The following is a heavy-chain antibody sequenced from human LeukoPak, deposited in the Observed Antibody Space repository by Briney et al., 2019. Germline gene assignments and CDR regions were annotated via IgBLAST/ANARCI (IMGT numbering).Heavy chain of an antibody. CDR2: INPNSGGT. Sequence: ASVKGCSKASGYTFTGYYMHWVRQAPGQGLEWMGWINPNSGGTNYAQKFQGRVTMTRDTSISTAYMELNRLRSDDTAVYYCARGRELAYWGQGTLSTVSS. V-gene: IGHV1-2*02. J-gene: IGHJ4*02. CDR1: GYTFTGYY. CDR3: ARGRELAY.